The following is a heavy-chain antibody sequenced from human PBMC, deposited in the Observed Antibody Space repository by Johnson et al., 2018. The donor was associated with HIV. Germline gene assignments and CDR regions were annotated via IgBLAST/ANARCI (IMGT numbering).Heavy chain of an antibody. CDR3: AKSPYYYDSIDAFDI. CDR1: GFTFSTYA. J-gene: IGHJ3*02. D-gene: IGHD3-22*01. CDR2: ISYDGNNK. V-gene: IGHV3-30*18. Sequence: QVYLVESGGGLVQPGGSLRLSCAASGFTFSTYAMHWVRRAPGKGLEWVAFISYDGNNKYYADSVTGRFTFSRDNSKNTLYLQMNSLRAEDTAVYYCAKSPYYYDSIDAFDIWGQGTMVTVSS.